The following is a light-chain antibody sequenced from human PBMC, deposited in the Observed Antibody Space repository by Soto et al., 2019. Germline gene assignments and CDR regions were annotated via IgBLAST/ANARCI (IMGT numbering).Light chain of an antibody. CDR3: QQYNNWPPMYT. CDR1: QGISTF. V-gene: IGKV1-27*01. J-gene: IGKJ2*01. CDR2: AAS. Sequence: DIQMAQSPSSLSAAVGDRVTITCRASQGISTFLAWYQQKPGKLPQLLIYAASTLQSGVPSRFSGSGSGTDFTLTINSLQTEDVGTYYCQQYNNWPPMYTFGQGTKLEI.